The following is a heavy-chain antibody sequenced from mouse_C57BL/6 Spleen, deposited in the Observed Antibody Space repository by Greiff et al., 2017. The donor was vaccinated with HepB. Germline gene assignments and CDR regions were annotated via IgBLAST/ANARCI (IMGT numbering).Heavy chain of an antibody. J-gene: IGHJ4*01. Sequence: EVHLVESGGGLVKPGGSLKLSCAASGFTFSDYGMHWVRQAPEKGLEWVAYISSGSSTIYYADTVKGRFTISRDNAKNTLFLQMTSLRSEDTAMYYCARNFYYGNYYAMDYWGQGTSVTVSS. D-gene: IGHD2-1*01. CDR2: ISSGSSTI. CDR1: GFTFSDYG. V-gene: IGHV5-17*01. CDR3: ARNFYYGNYYAMDY.